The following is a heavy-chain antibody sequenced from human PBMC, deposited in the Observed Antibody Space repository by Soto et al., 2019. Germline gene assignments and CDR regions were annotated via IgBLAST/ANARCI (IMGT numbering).Heavy chain of an antibody. V-gene: IGHV1-8*01. CDR1: GYTFTSYD. CDR3: ASIGGIAARYYYYGMDV. D-gene: IGHD6-6*01. J-gene: IGHJ6*02. Sequence: QVQLVQSGAEVKKPGASVKVSCKASGYTFTSYDINWVRQATGQGLEWMGWMNPNSGNTGYAQKFQGRVTMTRNTSIGTAYMELSSLRSEDTAVYYCASIGGIAARYYYYGMDVWGQGTTVAVSS. CDR2: MNPNSGNT.